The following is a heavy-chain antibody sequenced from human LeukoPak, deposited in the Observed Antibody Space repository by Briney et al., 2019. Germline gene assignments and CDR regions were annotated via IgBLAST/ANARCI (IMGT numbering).Heavy chain of an antibody. D-gene: IGHD6-19*01. CDR1: GGTFSSYA. CDR3: ARVNSGLLFDY. J-gene: IGHJ4*02. V-gene: IGHV1-69*13. CDR2: IIPIFGTA. Sequence: GASVKVSCKASGGTFSSYAISWVRQAPGQGLEWMGGIIPIFGTANYAQKFQGRVTTTADESTSTAYMELSSLRSEDTAVYYCARVNSGLLFDYWGQGTLVTVSS.